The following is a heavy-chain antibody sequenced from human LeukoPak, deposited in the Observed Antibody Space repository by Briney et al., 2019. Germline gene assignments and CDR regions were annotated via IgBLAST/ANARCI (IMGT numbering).Heavy chain of an antibody. J-gene: IGHJ4*02. D-gene: IGHD6-13*01. CDR1: GGSFSGYY. CDR2: IDHSGST. CDR3: ARGRYSSSWFPFDY. V-gene: IGHV4-34*01. Sequence: SETLSLTCAVYGGSFSGYYWSWIRQPPGKGLEWIGEIDHSGSTNYNPSLKSRVTISVDTSKNRFSLKLSSVTAADTAVYYCARGRYSSSWFPFDYWGQGTLVTVSS.